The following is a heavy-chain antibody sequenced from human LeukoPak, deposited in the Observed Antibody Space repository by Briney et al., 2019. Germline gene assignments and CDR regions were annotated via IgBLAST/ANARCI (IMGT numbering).Heavy chain of an antibody. V-gene: IGHV3-15*07. CDR3: TTADSSGRFLIDY. CDR2: IKSKTDGGTA. CDR1: GFAFTNAW. Sequence: GGSLRLSCAASGFAFTNAWMNWVRQAPGKGLEWVGRIKSKTDGGTADYAAPVKGRFTISRDDPKNTLYLQMNSLKTEGTAVYYCTTADSSGRFLIDYWGQGTLVTVSS. J-gene: IGHJ4*02. D-gene: IGHD3-22*01.